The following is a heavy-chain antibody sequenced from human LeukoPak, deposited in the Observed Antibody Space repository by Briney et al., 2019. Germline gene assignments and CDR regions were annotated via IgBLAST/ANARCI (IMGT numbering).Heavy chain of an antibody. J-gene: IGHJ4*02. CDR1: GGSISSGDFY. V-gene: IGHV4-61*02. D-gene: IGHD3-22*01. Sequence: PSETLSLTCTVSGGSISSGDFYWSWIRQPAGKGLEWIGRIYTSGSTNYNPSLQSRVTTSVDTSKNQFSLKLTSVAAADTAVYYCARGPYYYDSSGSFDYWGQGTLVTVSS. CDR3: ARGPYYYDSSGSFDY. CDR2: IYTSGST.